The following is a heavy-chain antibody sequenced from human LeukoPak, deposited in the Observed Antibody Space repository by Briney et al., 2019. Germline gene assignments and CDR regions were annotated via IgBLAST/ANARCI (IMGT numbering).Heavy chain of an antibody. J-gene: IGHJ4*02. CDR3: ARGNHHGFGY. Sequence: PGGSLRLSCAASGFTFSSYSMNWVRQAPGKGLEWVSSISSSSSYIYYADSVKGRFTISRDNAKNTLYLQMNSLRAEDTAVYYCARGNHHGFGYWGQGTLVTVSS. CDR2: ISSSSSYI. CDR1: GFTFSSYS. V-gene: IGHV3-21*01.